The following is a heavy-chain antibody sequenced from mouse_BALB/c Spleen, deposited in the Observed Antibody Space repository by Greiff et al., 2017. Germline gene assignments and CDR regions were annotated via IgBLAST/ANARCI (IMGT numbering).Heavy chain of an antibody. J-gene: IGHJ3*01. CDR2: ISSGGST. CDR3: AREDGYYGFDAY. Sequence: EVMLVESGGGLVKPGGSLKLSCAASGFTFSSYAMSWVRQTPEKRLEWVASISSGGSTYYPDSVKGRFTISRDNAKNTLYLQMSSLRSEDTAMYYCAREDGYYGFDAYWGQGTLVTVSA. V-gene: IGHV5-6-5*01. D-gene: IGHD2-3*01. CDR1: GFTFSSYA.